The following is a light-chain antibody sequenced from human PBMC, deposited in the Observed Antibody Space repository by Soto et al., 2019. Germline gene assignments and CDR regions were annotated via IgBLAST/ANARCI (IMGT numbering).Light chain of an antibody. CDR2: EVN. V-gene: IGLV2-8*01. Sequence: QSALTQPPSASGSPGQSVAISCTGTSSDVGGFNHISWYQHHPGKAPKLIIYEVNKRPSGVPDRFSGSKSANTASLTVSGLQVDDEADYYCSSYAGGNTFYVFGTGTKLTVL. CDR3: SSYAGGNTFYV. CDR1: SSDVGGFNH. J-gene: IGLJ1*01.